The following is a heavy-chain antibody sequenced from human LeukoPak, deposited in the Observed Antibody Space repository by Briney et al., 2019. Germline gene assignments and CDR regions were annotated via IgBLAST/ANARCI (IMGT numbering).Heavy chain of an antibody. CDR2: IFHSGST. V-gene: IGHV4-30-2*01. J-gene: IGHJ5*02. CDR3: ARVVEDRYCSSTSCRSNWFDP. CDR1: GGSISSGGYS. Sequence: PSQTLSLTCAVSGGSISSGGYSWSWIRQPPGKGLEWIGYIFHSGSTYYNPSLKSRVTISVDRSKNQFSLKLSSVTAADMAVYYCARVVEDRYCSSTSCRSNWFDPWGQGTLVTVSS. D-gene: IGHD2-2*01.